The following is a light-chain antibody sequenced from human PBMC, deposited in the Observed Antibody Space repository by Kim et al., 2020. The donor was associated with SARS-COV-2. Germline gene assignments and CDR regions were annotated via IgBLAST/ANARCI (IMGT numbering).Light chain of an antibody. CDR2: NNN. CDR3: AAWDDSLNGVV. Sequence: GQRVTISCSGSSSNIGTNSVNWYQQLPGTAPKLLIYNNNQWPSGVPDRFSGSKSGTSASLAISGLQSGDEADYYCAAWDDSLNGVVFGGGTRLTVL. V-gene: IGLV1-44*01. CDR1: SSNIGTNS. J-gene: IGLJ2*01.